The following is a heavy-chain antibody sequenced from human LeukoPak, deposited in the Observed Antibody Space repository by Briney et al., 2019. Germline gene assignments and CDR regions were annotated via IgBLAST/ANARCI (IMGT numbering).Heavy chain of an antibody. D-gene: IGHD3-22*01. CDR3: ARVGSYYYDSSGYYTFDY. V-gene: IGHV4-38-2*01. Sequence: SETLSLTCAVSGYSISSGYYWGWIRQPPGKGLEWIGSIYHSGGTYYNPSLKSRVTISVDTSKNQFSLKLSSVTAADTAVYYCARVGSYYYDSSGYYTFDYWGQGTLVTVSS. CDR2: IYHSGGT. J-gene: IGHJ4*02. CDR1: GYSISSGYY.